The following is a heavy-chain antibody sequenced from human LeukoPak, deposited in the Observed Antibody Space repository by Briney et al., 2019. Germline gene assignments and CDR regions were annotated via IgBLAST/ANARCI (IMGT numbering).Heavy chain of an antibody. D-gene: IGHD1-26*01. V-gene: IGHV1-69*13. Sequence: EASVKVSCKASGGTFSSYAISWVRQAPGQGLEWMGGIIPIFGTANYAQKFQGRVTITADESTSTAYMELSSLRSEDTAVYYCAKNVLGSGSYSWYFDLWGRGTLVTVSS. CDR1: GGTFSSYA. CDR2: IIPIFGTA. J-gene: IGHJ2*01. CDR3: AKNVLGSGSYSWYFDL.